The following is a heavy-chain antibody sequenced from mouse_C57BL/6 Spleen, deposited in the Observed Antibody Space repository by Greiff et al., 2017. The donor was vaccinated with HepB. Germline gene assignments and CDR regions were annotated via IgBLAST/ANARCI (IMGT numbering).Heavy chain of an antibody. CDR1: GYTFTSYW. D-gene: IGHD2-4*01. J-gene: IGHJ4*01. CDR3: ARSYDYDNYAMDY. Sequence: VQLQQPGAELVKPGASVKMSCKASGYTFTSYWITWVKQRPGQGLEWIGDIYPGSGSTNYNEKFKSKATLTVDTSSSTAYMQLSSLTSEDSAVYYCARSYDYDNYAMDYWGQGTSVTVSS. CDR2: IYPGSGST. V-gene: IGHV1-55*01.